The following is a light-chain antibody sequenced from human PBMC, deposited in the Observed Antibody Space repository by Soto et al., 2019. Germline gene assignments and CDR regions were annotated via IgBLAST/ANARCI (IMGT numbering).Light chain of an antibody. J-gene: IGKJ4*01. CDR1: QDIRND. CDR2: AAS. CDR3: LQDYNFPRT. Sequence: AIQMTQSPSSLSASVGHRVTITCRASQDIRNDVGWYQQKPGKAPKLLIHAASSLQSGVPSRFSGSGSGTAFTLTISSLQPEDFATYYCLQDYNFPRTFGGGTKVEIK. V-gene: IGKV1-6*01.